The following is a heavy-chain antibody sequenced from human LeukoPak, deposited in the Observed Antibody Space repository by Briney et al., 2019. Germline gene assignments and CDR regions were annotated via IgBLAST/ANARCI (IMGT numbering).Heavy chain of an antibody. J-gene: IGHJ4*02. CDR2: IKEDGSVK. CDR3: ARDGGWLQFDY. V-gene: IGHV3-7*01. Sequence: PGGSLRLSCAASGFTFSSYWISWVRQAPGKRLEWVANIKEDGSVKYYLDSVKGRFTISRDNVKNSLYLQMNSLRAEDTAVYYCARDGGWLQFDYWGQGTLVTVS. D-gene: IGHD5-24*01. CDR1: GFTFSSYW.